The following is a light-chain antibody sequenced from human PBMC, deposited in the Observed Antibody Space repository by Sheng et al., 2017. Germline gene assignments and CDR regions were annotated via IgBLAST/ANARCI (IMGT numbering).Light chain of an antibody. Sequence: SYVLTQPPSVSVAPGETARITCGGHNIGSKSVHWYQQKPGQAPVVVVYDDSDRPSGIPERFSGSNSGNTATLTVNRVEVGDEADYYCHVWDSGSDHVLFGGGTKLTVL. CDR1: NIGSKS. V-gene: IGLV3-21*02. J-gene: IGLJ2*01. CDR3: HVWDSGSDHVL. CDR2: DDS.